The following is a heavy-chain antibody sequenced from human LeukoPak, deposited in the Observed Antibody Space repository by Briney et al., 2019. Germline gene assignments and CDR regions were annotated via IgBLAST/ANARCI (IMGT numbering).Heavy chain of an antibody. V-gene: IGHV1-69*04. Sequence: SVKVSCKASGYTFTSYGISWVRQAPGQGLEWMGRIIPIFGIANYAQKFQGRVTITADKSTSTAYMELSSLRSEDTAVYYCARGPIQRGGYSGYDQNYYDSSGLDYWGQGTLVTVSS. D-gene: IGHD3-22*01. J-gene: IGHJ4*02. CDR1: GYTFTSYG. CDR3: ARGPIQRGGYSGYDQNYYDSSGLDY. CDR2: IIPIFGIA.